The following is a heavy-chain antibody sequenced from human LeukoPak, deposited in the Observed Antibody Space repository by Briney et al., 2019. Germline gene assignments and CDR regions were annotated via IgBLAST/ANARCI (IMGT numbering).Heavy chain of an antibody. J-gene: IGHJ4*02. D-gene: IGHD2-15*01. CDR2: IYYSGST. CDR1: GGSISSYY. V-gene: IGHV4-59*01. Sequence: SETLSLTCTVSGGSISSYYWSWIRQPPGKGLEWIGYIYYSGSTHYNPSLKSRVTISVDTSKNQFSLKLSSVTAADTAVYYCARTGYCSGGTCYLNPIDYWGQGTLVTVPS. CDR3: ARTGYCSGGTCYLNPIDY.